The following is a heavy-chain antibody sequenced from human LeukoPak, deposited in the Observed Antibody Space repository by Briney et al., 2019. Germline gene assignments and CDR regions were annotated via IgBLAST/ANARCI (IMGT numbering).Heavy chain of an antibody. V-gene: IGHV3-74*01. CDR3: AKDHYWSIDY. Sequence: SGGSLRLSCAASGFTFSSYWMNWARHAPGQGLVWVSRIKGDGISTNYADSVKGRFTISRDIAKNTLYLQMNSLRAEDTGVYYCAKDHYWSIDYWGRGTLVTVSS. D-gene: IGHD3-3*01. J-gene: IGHJ4*02. CDR1: GFTFSSYW. CDR2: IKGDGIST.